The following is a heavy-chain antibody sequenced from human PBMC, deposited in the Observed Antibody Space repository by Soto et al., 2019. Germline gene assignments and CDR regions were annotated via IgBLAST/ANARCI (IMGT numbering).Heavy chain of an antibody. CDR3: ARDSEDIVVVVAAGGWFDP. J-gene: IGHJ5*02. Sequence: GASVKVSCKASGYTFTSYGISWVRQAPGQGLEWMGWISAYNGNTNYAQKLQGRVTMTTDTSTSTAYMELRSLRSDDTAVYYCARDSEDIVVVVAAGGWFDPWGQGTLVTVSS. CDR2: ISAYNGNT. CDR1: GYTFTSYG. V-gene: IGHV1-18*01. D-gene: IGHD2-15*01.